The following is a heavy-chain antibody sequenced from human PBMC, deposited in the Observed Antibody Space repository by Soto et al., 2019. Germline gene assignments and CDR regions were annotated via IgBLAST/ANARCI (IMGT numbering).Heavy chain of an antibody. Sequence: SETLSLTCTVSGGSISSYYWSWIRQPPGKGLEWIGYIYYSGSTNYNPSLKSRVTISVDTSKNQFSLKLSSVTAADTAVYYCARRGCSGGSCYSGPYYYYYMDVWGKGTTVTVSS. CDR3: ARRGCSGGSCYSGPYYYYYMDV. CDR1: GGSISSYY. V-gene: IGHV4-59*08. J-gene: IGHJ6*03. D-gene: IGHD2-15*01. CDR2: IYYSGST.